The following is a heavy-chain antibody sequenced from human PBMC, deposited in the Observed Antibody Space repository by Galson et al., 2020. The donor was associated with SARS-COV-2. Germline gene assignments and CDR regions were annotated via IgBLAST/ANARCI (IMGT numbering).Heavy chain of an antibody. CDR2: IKEDGSEK. CDR1: GFTFTNYW. Sequence: GESLKISCAASGFTFTNYWMTWVRQAPGKRLEWVANIKEDGSEKYHVDSVKGRFIISRDNAKDSLYLQMNSLRAEDSAIYYCARGATCFEPWGQGTLVTVSS. V-gene: IGHV3-7*02. D-gene: IGHD2-15*01. CDR3: ARGATCFEP. J-gene: IGHJ5*02.